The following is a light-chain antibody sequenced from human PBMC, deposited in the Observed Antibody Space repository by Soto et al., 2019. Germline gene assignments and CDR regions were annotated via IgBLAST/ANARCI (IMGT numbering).Light chain of an antibody. CDR1: QDIGSW. CDR2: GAS. J-gene: IGKJ5*01. V-gene: IGKV1-12*01. Sequence: DIQMTQSPSSVSASVGDRVTITCRASQDIGSWLAWYQQKPGKAPDLLIYGASSLQSGVPSRFYGHGTGTGFTPPNLSLEAENFSTYGWQPGGRFPITFGQGTRLEIK. CDR3: QPGGRFPIT.